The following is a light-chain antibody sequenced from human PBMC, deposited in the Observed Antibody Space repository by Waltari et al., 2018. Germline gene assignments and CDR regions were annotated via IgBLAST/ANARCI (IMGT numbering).Light chain of an antibody. CDR1: QSLLHSNGNTY. CDR3: VQAIAFPYS. Sequence: DIVMTQTPLSLPSPPGEPASISCRSSQSLLHSNGNTYLHWYLQKPGQSPQLLIYGGSNRASGVPDRFSGSGSGTDFTLKISKVEAEDVGVYYCVQAIAFPYSFGQGTKVEIK. V-gene: IGKV2-40*01. CDR2: GGS. J-gene: IGKJ2*03.